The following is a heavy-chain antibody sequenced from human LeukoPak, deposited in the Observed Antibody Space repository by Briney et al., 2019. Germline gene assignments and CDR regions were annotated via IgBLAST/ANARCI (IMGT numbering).Heavy chain of an antibody. CDR2: IRSKANNYAT. Sequence: GGSLRLSCAASRFTFSGSAMHWVRQASGKGLEWVGRIRSKANNYATAYAASAKGRFTISRDDSKNTAYLQMNSLKSEDTAVYYCSSKRMDTDLVHLDYWGQGTLVTAPS. CDR3: SSKRMDTDLVHLDY. J-gene: IGHJ4*02. V-gene: IGHV3-73*01. D-gene: IGHD5-18*01. CDR1: RFTFSGSA.